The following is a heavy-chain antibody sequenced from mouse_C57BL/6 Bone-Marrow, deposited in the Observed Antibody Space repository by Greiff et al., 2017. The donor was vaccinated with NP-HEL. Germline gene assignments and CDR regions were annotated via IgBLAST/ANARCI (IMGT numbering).Heavy chain of an antibody. CDR3: AIYGNYDYAMDY. CDR1: GYTFTSYW. D-gene: IGHD2-1*01. J-gene: IGHJ4*01. CDR2: IHPNSGST. Sequence: VQLQQPGAELVKPGASVKLSCKASGYTFTSYWMHWVKQRPGQGLEWIGMIHPNSGSTNYNEKFKSKATLTVDKSSSTAYMQLSSLTSEDSAVYCCAIYGNYDYAMDYWGQGTSVTVSS. V-gene: IGHV1-64*01.